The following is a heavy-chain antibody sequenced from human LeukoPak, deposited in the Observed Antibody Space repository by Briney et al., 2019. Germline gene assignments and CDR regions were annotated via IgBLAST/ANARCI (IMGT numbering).Heavy chain of an antibody. CDR1: GFTFSSYA. J-gene: IGHJ6*02. CDR2: ISYDGSNK. Sequence: GGSLRLSCAASGFTFSSYAMHWVRQAPGKGLEWVAVISYDGSNKYYADSVKGRFTISRDNSKNTLYLQMNSLRAEDTAVYYCARQTIFGVVGHFYYYYGMDVWGQGTTVTVSS. V-gene: IGHV3-30-3*01. CDR3: ARQTIFGVVGHFYYYYGMDV. D-gene: IGHD3-3*01.